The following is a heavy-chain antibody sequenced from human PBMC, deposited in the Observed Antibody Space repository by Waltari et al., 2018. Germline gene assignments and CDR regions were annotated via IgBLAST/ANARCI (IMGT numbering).Heavy chain of an antibody. D-gene: IGHD3-3*01. J-gene: IGHJ6*02. CDR2: VWSGGDT. Sequence: EVQLVESGGGLIQPGGALRLSCAASGFTVINNYITWGSQAPGKGLESVSLVWSGGDTHYADSVKGRFTISRDNSKNTVYLQMHDLRAEDTAIYYCSRNFHDPQDVWGQGTTVIVS. CDR3: SRNFHDPQDV. CDR1: GFTVINNY. V-gene: IGHV3-53*01.